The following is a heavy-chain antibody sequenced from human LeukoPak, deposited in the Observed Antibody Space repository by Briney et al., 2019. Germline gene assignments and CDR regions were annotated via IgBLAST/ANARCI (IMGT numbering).Heavy chain of an antibody. CDR3: ALSGSLNHPRADY. CDR2: ISGSGGST. D-gene: IGHD3-10*01. Sequence: PGGSLRLSCAASGFTFSSYAMSWVRQAPGKGLEWVSAISGSGGSTYYAGSVKGRFTISRDNSKNTLYLQMNSLRAEDTAVYYCALSGSLNHPRADYWGQGTLVTVSS. CDR1: GFTFSSYA. J-gene: IGHJ4*02. V-gene: IGHV3-23*01.